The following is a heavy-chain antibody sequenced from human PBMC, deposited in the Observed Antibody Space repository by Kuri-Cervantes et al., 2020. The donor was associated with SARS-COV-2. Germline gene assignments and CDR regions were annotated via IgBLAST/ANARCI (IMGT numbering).Heavy chain of an antibody. CDR2: LYYSGST. CDR1: GGSISTYY. Sequence: GSLRLSCTVSGGSISTYYWSWIRQPPGKGLEWIGYLYYSGSTYYNPSLKSRVTISVDTSKNQFSLKLSSVTAADTAVYYCARGLMGYCTGGVCPTRIDPRGQGTLVTVSS. CDR3: ARGLMGYCTGGVCPTRIDP. D-gene: IGHD2-8*02. J-gene: IGHJ5*02. V-gene: IGHV4-59*08.